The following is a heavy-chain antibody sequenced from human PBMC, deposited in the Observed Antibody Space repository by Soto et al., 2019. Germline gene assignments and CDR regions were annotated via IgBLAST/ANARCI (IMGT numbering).Heavy chain of an antibody. Sequence: SLRLSCAASGFTFSSYGMHWVRQAPGKGLEWVAVISYDGSNKYYADSVKGRFTISRDNSKNTLYLQMNSLRAEDTAVYYCAKGERYYYYGMDVWGQGTTVTVSS. J-gene: IGHJ6*02. CDR2: ISYDGSNK. V-gene: IGHV3-30*18. CDR1: GFTFSSYG. CDR3: AKGERYYYYGMDV.